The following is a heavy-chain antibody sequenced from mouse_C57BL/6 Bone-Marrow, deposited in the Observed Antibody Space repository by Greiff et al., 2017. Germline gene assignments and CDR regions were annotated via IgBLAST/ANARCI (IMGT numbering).Heavy chain of an antibody. Sequence: QVQLQQSGAELAKPGASVKLSCKASGYTFTSYWMHWVKQRPGQGLEWIGYINPSSGYTKYNQKFKDKATLTADKSSSTAYMQLSSLTYEDSAVXYCAGGHYYGSSYVTWFAYWGQGTLVTVSA. CDR1: GYTFTSYW. J-gene: IGHJ3*01. CDR3: AGGHYYGSSYVTWFAY. D-gene: IGHD1-1*01. V-gene: IGHV1-7*01. CDR2: INPSSGYT.